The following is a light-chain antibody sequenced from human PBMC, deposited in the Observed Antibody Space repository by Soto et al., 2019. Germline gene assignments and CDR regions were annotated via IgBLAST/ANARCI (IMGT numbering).Light chain of an antibody. CDR3: QQLNAYPLT. CDR1: QGTSSY. Sequence: DIQLTQSPSFLSESVGDRVTITCRASQGTSSYLAWFQQKPGRAPKLLIYGASTLQSGVPARFSGSGSVTDFTLTISNLQPEDFATYYCQQLNAYPLTFGQGTRLEIK. J-gene: IGKJ5*01. CDR2: GAS. V-gene: IGKV1-9*01.